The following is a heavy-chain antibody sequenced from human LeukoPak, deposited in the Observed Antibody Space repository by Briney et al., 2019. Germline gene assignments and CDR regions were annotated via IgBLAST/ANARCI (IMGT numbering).Heavy chain of an antibody. V-gene: IGHV1-69*04. CDR3: AREDLGDGPICGDFEY. CDR1: GGTFSNYA. CDR2: IIPVVDIR. D-gene: IGHD2-2*01. Sequence: SVKVSCKASGGTFSNYAVSWVRQAPGQGLQWMGRIIPVVDIRNYEQEFQGRVTITADESTSTVFLEVNSLRFDDTAVYYCAREDLGDGPICGDFEYWGQGTLVTVSS. J-gene: IGHJ4*02.